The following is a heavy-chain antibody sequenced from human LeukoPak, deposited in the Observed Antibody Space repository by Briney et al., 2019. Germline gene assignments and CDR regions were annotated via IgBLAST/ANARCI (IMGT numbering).Heavy chain of an antibody. CDR2: IKQDGSQK. V-gene: IGHV3-7*01. J-gene: IGHJ6*03. D-gene: IGHD6-6*01. CDR3: ARDQLVRGMDV. CDR1: GFTFSSYA. Sequence: GGSLRLSCTASGFTFSSYALHWVRQTPGKGLEWVASIKQDGSQKYYVASVKGRFTISRDNAKNSLYLQMNSLRAEDTAVYYCARDQLVRGMDVWGKGTTVTVSS.